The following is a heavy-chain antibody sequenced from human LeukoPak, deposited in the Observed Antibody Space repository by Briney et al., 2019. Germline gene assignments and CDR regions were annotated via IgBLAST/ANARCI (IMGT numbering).Heavy chain of an antibody. V-gene: IGHV1-24*01. CDR1: GYTLTELS. CDR3: ATVRLEPNIYYYGMDV. D-gene: IGHD1-1*01. CDR2: FDPEDGET. J-gene: IGHJ6*02. Sequence: GASVKVSCKVSGYTLTELSMHWVRQAPGKGLEWMGGFDPEDGETIYAQKFQGRVTMTEDTSTDTAYMELSSLRSEDTAVYYCATVRLEPNIYYYGMDVWGQGTTVTVSS.